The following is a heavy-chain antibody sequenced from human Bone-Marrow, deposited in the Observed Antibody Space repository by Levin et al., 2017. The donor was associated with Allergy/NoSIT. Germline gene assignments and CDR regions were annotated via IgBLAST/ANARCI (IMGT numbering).Heavy chain of an antibody. CDR1: GDSVSSNSAA. J-gene: IGHJ4*02. CDR2: TYYRSKWHT. V-gene: IGHV6-1*01. CDR3: ARAVVGTTVVTPGFFDY. D-gene: IGHD4-23*01. Sequence: PSETLSLTCAISGDSVSSNSAAWNWIRQSPSGGLEWLGKTYYRSKWHTAYAVSVKSRITINPDTSKNQFSLQLHSVTSEDTAVYYCARAVVGTTVVTPGFFDYWGQGTLVTVSA.